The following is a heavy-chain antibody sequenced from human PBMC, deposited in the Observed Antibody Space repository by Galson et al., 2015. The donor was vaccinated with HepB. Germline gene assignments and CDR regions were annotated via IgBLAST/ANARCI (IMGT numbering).Heavy chain of an antibody. D-gene: IGHD7-27*01. Sequence: SLRLSCAASGFTFSSYGMHWVRQAPGKGLEWVAVIWYDGSNKYYADSVKGRFTISRDNSKNTLYLQMNSLRAEDTAVYYCARDRGSITGDLREWGLAPVYFDYWGQGTLVTVSS. CDR1: GFTFSSYG. V-gene: IGHV3-33*01. CDR2: IWYDGSNK. CDR3: ARDRGSITGDLREWGLAPVYFDY. J-gene: IGHJ4*02.